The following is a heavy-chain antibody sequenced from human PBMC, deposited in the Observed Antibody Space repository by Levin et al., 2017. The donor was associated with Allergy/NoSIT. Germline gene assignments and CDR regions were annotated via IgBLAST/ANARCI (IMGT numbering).Heavy chain of an antibody. Sequence: KPGGSLRLSCTVSGGPISTYYWSWLRQPPGKGLEWIGFIYYTGTTYYNPSLKSRVTISVDNSKNQFSLKLNSVTAADTAVYYCARDRAPSGFDAFDIWGLGTLVTVSS. CDR1: GGPISTYY. CDR2: IYYTGTT. V-gene: IGHV4-59*01. J-gene: IGHJ3*02. CDR3: ARDRAPSGFDAFDI. D-gene: IGHD7-27*01.